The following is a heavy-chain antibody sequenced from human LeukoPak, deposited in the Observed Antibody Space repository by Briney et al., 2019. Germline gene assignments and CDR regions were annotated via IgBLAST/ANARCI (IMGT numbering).Heavy chain of an antibody. CDR1: GFTFSSYA. CDR2: ISYDGSNK. J-gene: IGHJ4*02. V-gene: IGHV3-30-3*01. CDR3: ARDVGMDSGNFDY. Sequence: GGSLRLSCAASGFTFSSYATHWVRQAPGKGLEWVAVISYDGSNKYYADSVKGRFTISRDNSKNTLYLQMNSLRAEDTAVYYCARDVGMDSGNFDYWGQGTLVTVSS. D-gene: IGHD6-13*01.